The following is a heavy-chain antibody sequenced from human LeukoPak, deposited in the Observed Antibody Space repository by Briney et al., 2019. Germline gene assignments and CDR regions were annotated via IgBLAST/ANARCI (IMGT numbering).Heavy chain of an antibody. D-gene: IGHD1-26*01. J-gene: IGHJ4*02. Sequence: GGSLRLSCAASGSSFSTCGMHWVRQAPGKGLEWVAFIRYDGGDKYYADSVKDRFTISRDNSKNTLYLQLNSLRAEDTAVYYCTKDWSSGSFNRAFDYWGQGTLVTVSS. V-gene: IGHV3-30*02. CDR3: TKDWSSGSFNRAFDY. CDR1: GSSFSTCG. CDR2: IRYDGGDK.